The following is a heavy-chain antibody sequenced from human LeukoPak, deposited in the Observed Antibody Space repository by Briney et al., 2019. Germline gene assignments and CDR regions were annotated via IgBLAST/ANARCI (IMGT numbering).Heavy chain of an antibody. Sequence: GGSLRLSCAASGFTFSSYGMHWVRQAPGKGLEWVAFIRYDGSNKYYADSVKGRFTISRDNSKNTLYLQMTSLRAEDTAVYYCAKDRGDIVATIDYWGQGTLVTVSS. D-gene: IGHD5-12*01. CDR3: AKDRGDIVATIDY. CDR1: GFTFSSYG. CDR2: IRYDGSNK. J-gene: IGHJ4*02. V-gene: IGHV3-30*02.